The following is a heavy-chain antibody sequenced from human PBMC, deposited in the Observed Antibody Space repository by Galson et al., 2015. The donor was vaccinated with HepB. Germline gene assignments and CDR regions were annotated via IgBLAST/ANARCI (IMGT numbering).Heavy chain of an antibody. CDR1: GFIFSTYD. CDR3: ARGKFDILTGDFDY. D-gene: IGHD3-9*01. CDR2: ISGSGRRT. V-gene: IGHV3-23*01. J-gene: IGHJ4*02. Sequence: SLRLSCAASGFIFSTYDMCWVRQAPGRGLEWISSISGSGRRTYYADSVKGRFTLSRDNSKNTLYLQMNNLRTDDTAVYFCARGKFDILTGDFDYWGQGSLVTVSS.